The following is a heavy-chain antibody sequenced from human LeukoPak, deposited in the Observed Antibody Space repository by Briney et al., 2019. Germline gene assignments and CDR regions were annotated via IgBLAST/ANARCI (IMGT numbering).Heavy chain of an antibody. CDR3: ARETVVSTAMLSLDY. Sequence: ASVKVSCKASEYTFTTYYIHWVRLDPGQGLEWMGIINPSLGSTSYAQKFQGRVIMTRDMSTNTVYMELSSLKSDDTAVYYCARETVVSTAMLSLDYWGQETLVTVSS. CDR1: EYTFTTYY. V-gene: IGHV1-46*01. J-gene: IGHJ4*02. CDR2: INPSLGST. D-gene: IGHD5-18*01.